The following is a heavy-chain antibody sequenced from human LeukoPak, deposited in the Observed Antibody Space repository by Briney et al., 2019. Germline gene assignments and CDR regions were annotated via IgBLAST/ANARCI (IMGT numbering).Heavy chain of an antibody. CDR2: INPNSGGT. J-gene: IGHJ4*02. V-gene: IGHV1-2*02. Sequence: GASVKVSCKASGYTFTDYYMHWVRQAPGQGLEWMGWINPNSGGTNYAQKFQGRVTMTRDTSISTAYMELSRLRSDDTAVYYCARDSYSSSPTGYFDYWGQGTLVTVSS. CDR1: GYTFTDYY. D-gene: IGHD6-6*01. CDR3: ARDSYSSSPTGYFDY.